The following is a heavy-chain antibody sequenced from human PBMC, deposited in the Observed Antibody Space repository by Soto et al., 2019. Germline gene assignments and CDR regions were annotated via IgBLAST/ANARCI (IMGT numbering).Heavy chain of an antibody. V-gene: IGHV4-34*01. CDR2: INHSGST. Sequence: SSETLSLTCTVSGGSISSYYWSWIRQPPGKGLEWIGEINHSGSTNYNPSLKSRVTISVDTSKNQFSLKLSSVTAADTAVYYCARGTGTTRYYYYYYMDVWGKGTTVTVSS. CDR1: GGSISSYY. J-gene: IGHJ6*03. D-gene: IGHD1-1*01. CDR3: ARGTGTTRYYYYYYMDV.